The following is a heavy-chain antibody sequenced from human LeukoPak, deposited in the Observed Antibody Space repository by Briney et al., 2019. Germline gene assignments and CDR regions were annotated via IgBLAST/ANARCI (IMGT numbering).Heavy chain of an antibody. V-gene: IGHV3-21*01. Sequence: AGGSLRLSSVVSGFTVSSNYMSWVRQAPGKGLEWVSSITSSSSYIYYADSVKGRFTISRDNAKNSVFLQMNGLRAEDTAVYYCARSESVGATTSWFDPWGQGTLVTVSS. J-gene: IGHJ5*02. CDR2: ITSSSSYI. CDR1: GFTVSSNY. CDR3: ARSESVGATTSWFDP. D-gene: IGHD1-26*01.